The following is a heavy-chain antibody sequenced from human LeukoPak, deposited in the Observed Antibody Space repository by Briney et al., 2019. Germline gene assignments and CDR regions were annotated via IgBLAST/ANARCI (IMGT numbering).Heavy chain of an antibody. D-gene: IGHD3-10*01. Sequence: GGSLRLSCAAPGFTFSSYAMHWVRQAPGKGLEYVSAISSNGGRTYYANSVKGRFTISRDNSKNTLYLQMGSLRAEDMAVYYCASSGPTRPFDYWGQGTLVTVSS. CDR2: ISSNGGRT. CDR3: ASSGPTRPFDY. CDR1: GFTFSSYA. V-gene: IGHV3-64*01. J-gene: IGHJ4*02.